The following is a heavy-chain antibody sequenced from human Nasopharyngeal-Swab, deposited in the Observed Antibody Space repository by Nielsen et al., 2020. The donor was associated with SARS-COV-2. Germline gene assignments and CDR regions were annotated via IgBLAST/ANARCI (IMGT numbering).Heavy chain of an antibody. J-gene: IGHJ4*02. CDR2: IYSGGST. Sequence: ESLKISCAASGFTVSTNYMSWVRQAPGKGLEWVSVIYSGGSTYYADSVKGRFTISRDNSKNTLYLQMNGLRAEDTAVYYCAREGLGNDFDYWGQGTLVTVSS. CDR3: AREGLGNDFDY. CDR1: GFTVSTNY. V-gene: IGHV3-53*01. D-gene: IGHD5-12*01.